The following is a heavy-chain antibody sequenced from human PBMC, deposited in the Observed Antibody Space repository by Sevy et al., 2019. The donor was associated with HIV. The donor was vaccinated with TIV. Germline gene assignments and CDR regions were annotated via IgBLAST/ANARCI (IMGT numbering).Heavy chain of an antibody. D-gene: IGHD2-8*01. Sequence: SETLSLTCTVSGGSISSSSYYWGWIRQPPGKGLEWIGSIYYSGSTYYNPSLKSRVTISVDTSKNQFSLKLSSVTAADTAVYYCARQVEDIVLMVYAISWFDPWGQGTLVTVSS. CDR1: GGSISSSSYY. V-gene: IGHV4-39*01. J-gene: IGHJ5*02. CDR3: ARQVEDIVLMVYAISWFDP. CDR2: IYYSGST.